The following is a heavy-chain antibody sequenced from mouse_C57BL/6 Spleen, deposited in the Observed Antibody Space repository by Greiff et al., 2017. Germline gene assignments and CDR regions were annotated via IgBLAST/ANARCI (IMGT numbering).Heavy chain of an antibody. V-gene: IGHV1-59*01. Sequence: VQLQQPGAELVRPGTSVKLSCKASGYTFTSYWMHWVKQRPGQGLEWIGVIDPSDSYTNYNQKFKGKATLTVDTSSSTAYMQLSSLTSEDSAVYYCARGEGTTGGWFAYWGQGTLVTVSA. CDR2: IDPSDSYT. CDR3: ARGEGTTGGWFAY. D-gene: IGHD2-14*01. J-gene: IGHJ3*01. CDR1: GYTFTSYW.